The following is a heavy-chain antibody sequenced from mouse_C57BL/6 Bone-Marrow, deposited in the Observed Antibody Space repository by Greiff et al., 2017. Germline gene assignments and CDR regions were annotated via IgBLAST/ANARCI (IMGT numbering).Heavy chain of an antibody. CDR2: INPGSGGT. CDR3: ARGPYYGSSYPFAY. CDR1: GYAFTNYL. J-gene: IGHJ3*01. V-gene: IGHV1-54*01. Sequence: QVQLKQSGAELVRPGTSVKVSCKASGYAFTNYLIEWVKQRPGQGLEWIGVINPGSGGTNYNEKFKGKATLTADKSSSTAYMQLSSLTSEDSAVYCCARGPYYGSSYPFAYWGQGTLVTVSA. D-gene: IGHD1-1*01.